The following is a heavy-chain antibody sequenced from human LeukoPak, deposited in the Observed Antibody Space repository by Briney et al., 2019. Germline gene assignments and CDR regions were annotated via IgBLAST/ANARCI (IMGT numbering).Heavy chain of an antibody. Sequence: SVTLSLTCTVSGGSISSYYWSWIRQPPGKGLEWIGYIYYSGSTNYNPSLKSRVTISVDTSKNQFSLRLSSVTAADTAVYYCARHPITVAATGDWYFDLWGRGTLVTVSS. D-gene: IGHD6-19*01. V-gene: IGHV4-59*08. CDR3: ARHPITVAATGDWYFDL. CDR1: GGSISSYY. CDR2: IYYSGST. J-gene: IGHJ2*01.